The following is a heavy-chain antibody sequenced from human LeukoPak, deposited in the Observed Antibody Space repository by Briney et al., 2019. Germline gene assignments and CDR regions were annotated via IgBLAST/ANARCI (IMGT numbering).Heavy chain of an antibody. CDR1: GYSFTGYF. V-gene: IGHV1-2*02. D-gene: IGHD3-22*01. CDR3: ARSGSTGYSLDY. CDR2: IDPNSGDT. J-gene: IGHJ4*02. Sequence: ASVKLSCKASGYSFTGYFIHGVRQAPGQGLEWMGCIDPNSGDTRYAQKFQGRVSMPRDTSTRTAYMELSRLRSDDTAVYFCARSGSTGYSLDYWGQGTLVTVSS.